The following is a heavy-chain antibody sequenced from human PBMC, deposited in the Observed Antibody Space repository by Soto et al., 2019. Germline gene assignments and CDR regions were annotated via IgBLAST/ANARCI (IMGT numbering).Heavy chain of an antibody. D-gene: IGHD1-26*01. J-gene: IGHJ4*02. V-gene: IGHV1-3*01. CDR1: GYTFNSYT. Sequence: QVQLVQSGAEVKKPGASVKVSCKASGYTFNSYTMHWVRQAPGQRLEWMGWINAGNGITKYSQKFQGRVTITRDTSASTAYMELSSLRSEDTAVFYCARKLVGGDYYFDYWGQGTLVTVSS. CDR2: INAGNGIT. CDR3: ARKLVGGDYYFDY.